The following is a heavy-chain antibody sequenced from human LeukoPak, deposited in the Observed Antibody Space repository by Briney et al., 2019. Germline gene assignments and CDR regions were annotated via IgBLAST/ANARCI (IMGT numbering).Heavy chain of an antibody. CDR1: GGSISSYY. D-gene: IGHD3-22*01. V-gene: IGHV4-4*07. Sequence: PSETLSLTCTVSGGSISSYYWSWVRQPAGKGLESIGHISTSGSTNYNPSLKSRVTMSVDTSKNQFSLKLSSVTGADTAVYSCARVRYSDSSVLTRKRSYYFDYWGQGTLVTVSS. J-gene: IGHJ4*02. CDR3: ARVRYSDSSVLTRKRSYYFDY. CDR2: ISTSGST.